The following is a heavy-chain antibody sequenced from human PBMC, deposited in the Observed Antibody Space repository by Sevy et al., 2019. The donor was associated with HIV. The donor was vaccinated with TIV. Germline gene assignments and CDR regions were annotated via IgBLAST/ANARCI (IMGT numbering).Heavy chain of an antibody. D-gene: IGHD6-19*01. CDR2: FDPEDGEI. CDR1: GYTLTELS. Sequence: ASVKVSCKVSGYTLTELSIHWVRQAPGKGLEWMGGFDPEDGEIIYGQKFQGRVTMTEDTSAETGYMELSSLRSDDTAVYYCATSYRIAVADFDCWGQGTQVTVSS. CDR3: ATSYRIAVADFDC. J-gene: IGHJ4*02. V-gene: IGHV1-24*01.